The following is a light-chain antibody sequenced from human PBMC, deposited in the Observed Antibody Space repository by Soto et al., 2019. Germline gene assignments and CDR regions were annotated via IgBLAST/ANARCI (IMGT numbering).Light chain of an antibody. CDR1: SSNIGAGYD. CDR3: QSYDSSLSAVV. CDR2: VNS. J-gene: IGLJ2*01. V-gene: IGLV1-40*01. Sequence: QSVLTQPPSVSGAPGQRVTISCTGSSSNIGAGYDVHWYQQLPGTAPKLLIYVNSNRPSGVPDRFSGSKSGTSASLAITGLQAEDEADYYCQSYDSSLSAVVFCGVTKLTVL.